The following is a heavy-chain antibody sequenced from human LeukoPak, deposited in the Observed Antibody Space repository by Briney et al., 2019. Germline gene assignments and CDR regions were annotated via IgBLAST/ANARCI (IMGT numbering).Heavy chain of an antibody. V-gene: IGHV4-59*01. CDR2: IYYSGST. CDR1: GGSISSYY. D-gene: IGHD3-22*01. Sequence: SETLSLTCTVSGGSISSYYWSWIRQPPGKGLEWIGYIYYSGSTNYNPSLKSRVTMSVDTSKNQFSLKLSSVTAADTAVYYCARAALYRYSSGYYYGGMDVWGQGTTVTVSS. J-gene: IGHJ6*02. CDR3: ARAALYRYSSGYYYGGMDV.